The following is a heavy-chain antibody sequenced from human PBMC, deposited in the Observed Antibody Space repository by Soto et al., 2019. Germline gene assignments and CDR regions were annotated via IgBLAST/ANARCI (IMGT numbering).Heavy chain of an antibody. Sequence: XGPTLVKPTQTLTLTYTFYRFSLSTSGMCVSCIRQPPWNALEWLALIDCDDDKYYSTSLKTRLTISKDTSKNQVVLTMTNMDPVDTETYYCARMEKGYYYDSSGPTEYNWFDTWGQGTLVTVSS. J-gene: IGHJ5*02. V-gene: IGHV2-70*01. CDR3: ARMEKGYYYDSSGPTEYNWFDT. CDR1: RFSLSTSGMC. D-gene: IGHD3-22*01. CDR2: IDCDDDK.